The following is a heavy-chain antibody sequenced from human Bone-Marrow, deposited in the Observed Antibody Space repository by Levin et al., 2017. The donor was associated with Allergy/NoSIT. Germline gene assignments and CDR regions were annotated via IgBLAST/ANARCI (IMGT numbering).Heavy chain of an antibody. D-gene: IGHD3-22*01. CDR3: VRASSGYYFGGLDY. Sequence: GGSLRLSCAASGFTVSSNYMSWVRQAPGKGLEWVSVIYSGGSTNYADSVKGRFTISRDNSRNTLYLQMNSLRAEDTAVYYCVRASSGYYFGGLDYWGQGTLVTVSS. V-gene: IGHV3-53*01. CDR1: GFTVSSNY. J-gene: IGHJ4*02. CDR2: IYSGGST.